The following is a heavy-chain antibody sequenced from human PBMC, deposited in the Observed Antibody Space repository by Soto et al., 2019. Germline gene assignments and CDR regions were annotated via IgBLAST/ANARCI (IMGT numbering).Heavy chain of an antibody. Sequence: GASVKVSCKASGYTFTSYAMNWVRQAPGQGLEWMGWINTDTGNPTYAQGFTGRFVFSLDTSVSTAYLQICSLKAEDTAVYYCARSWGDSSSSNPDWFDPWGQGTLVTVSS. J-gene: IGHJ5*02. D-gene: IGHD6-6*01. CDR1: GYTFTSYA. CDR2: INTDTGNP. V-gene: IGHV7-4-1*01. CDR3: ARSWGDSSSSNPDWFDP.